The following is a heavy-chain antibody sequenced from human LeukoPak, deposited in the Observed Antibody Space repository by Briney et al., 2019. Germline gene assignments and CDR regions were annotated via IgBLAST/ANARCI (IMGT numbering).Heavy chain of an antibody. V-gene: IGHV1-3*01. CDR2: INAANGST. Sequence: ASVKVSCKASGYSFTDYAMHWVRQAPGQRLEWMGWINAANGSTKYSQKFQGRVTITRDTSASRAYMELSSLRSEDTAVYYCAGTYYYDSSGYYPAFVYWGQGTLVTVSS. CDR1: GYSFTDYA. CDR3: AGTYYYDSSGYYPAFVY. D-gene: IGHD3-22*01. J-gene: IGHJ4*02.